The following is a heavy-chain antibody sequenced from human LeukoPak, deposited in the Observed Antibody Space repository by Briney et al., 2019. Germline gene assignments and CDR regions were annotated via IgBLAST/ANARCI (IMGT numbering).Heavy chain of an antibody. J-gene: IGHJ4*02. Sequence: PSETLSLTCAAYGGSFSGYYWSWIRQPPGKGLEWIGEINHSGSTNYNPSLKSRVTISVDTSKNQFSLKLSSVTAADTAVYYCARGPRRVMIVVVVTTPFDYWGQGTLVTVSS. CDR1: GGSFSGYY. CDR3: ARGPRRVMIVVVVTTPFDY. D-gene: IGHD3-22*01. CDR2: INHSGST. V-gene: IGHV4-34*01.